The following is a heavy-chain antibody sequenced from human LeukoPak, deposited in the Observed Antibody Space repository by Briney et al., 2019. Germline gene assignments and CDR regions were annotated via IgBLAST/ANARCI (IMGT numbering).Heavy chain of an antibody. CDR2: IYYSGST. Sequence: SETLSLTCTVSGGSISSSSYYWGWIRQPPGKGLEWIGSIYYSGSTYYNPSLKSRVTISVDTSKNQFSLKLSSVTAADTAVYYCASILGYCSGGSCYRSVYFDYWGQGTLVTVSS. CDR3: ASILGYCSGGSCYRSVYFDY. J-gene: IGHJ4*02. D-gene: IGHD2-15*01. V-gene: IGHV4-39*07. CDR1: GGSISSSSYY.